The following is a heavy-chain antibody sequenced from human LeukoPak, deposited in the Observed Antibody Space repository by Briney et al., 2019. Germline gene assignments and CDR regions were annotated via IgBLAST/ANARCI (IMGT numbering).Heavy chain of an antibody. CDR2: ISGSSSYI. CDR3: ARDSVVVVAAKTDWYNWFDP. Sequence: GGSLRLSCAASGFTFSSYSMNWVRQAPGKRLEWVSSISGSSSYIYYADSVKGRFTISRDNAKNSLYLQMNSLRAEDTAVYYCARDSVVVVAAKTDWYNWFDPWGQGTLVTVSS. V-gene: IGHV3-21*01. J-gene: IGHJ5*02. CDR1: GFTFSSYS. D-gene: IGHD2-15*01.